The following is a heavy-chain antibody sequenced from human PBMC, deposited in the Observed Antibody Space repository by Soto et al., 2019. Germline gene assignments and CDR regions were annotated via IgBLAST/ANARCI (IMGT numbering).Heavy chain of an antibody. J-gene: IGHJ6*02. V-gene: IGHV3-23*01. D-gene: IGHD5-18*01. CDR2: LPERGSSP. CDR1: GFTFSNYA. CDR3: AKMTSGSYGRNYGMDV. Sequence: EVQLLESGGGLVQPGGSLRLSCAASGFTFSNYAMSWVRQAPGKGLEWVSALPERGSSPYYADSVKGRFTISRDNSKNIRYLKMTSRRAEDTAVYYCAKMTSGSYGRNYGMDVWGQGPTVPV.